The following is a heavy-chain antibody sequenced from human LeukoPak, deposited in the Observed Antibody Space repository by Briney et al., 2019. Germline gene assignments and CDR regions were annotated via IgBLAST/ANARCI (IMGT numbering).Heavy chain of an antibody. Sequence: SETLSLTCTVSGGSISSYYWSWIRQPPGKGLEWIGFIYYSGYTNCNPSLKSRVTISVDTSKNQFTLKLSSVTAADTAVYYCARTGTRGNWFDPWGQGTLVTVSS. CDR3: ARTGTRGNWFDP. V-gene: IGHV4-59*01. CDR1: GGSISSYY. CDR2: IYYSGYT. D-gene: IGHD3-10*01. J-gene: IGHJ5*02.